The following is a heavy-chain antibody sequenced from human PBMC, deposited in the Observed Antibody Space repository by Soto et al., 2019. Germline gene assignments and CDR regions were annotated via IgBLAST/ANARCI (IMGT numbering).Heavy chain of an antibody. V-gene: IGHV3-30*18. J-gene: IGHJ6*02. CDR1: GFIFNSYG. CDR2: VSNDGSDK. CDR3: AKDEATRYYYGMDV. Sequence: GGSLRLSCAASGFIFNSYGMHWVRQAPGKGLEWVAVVSNDGSDKYYADLVEGRFTISRDNSKNTLFLQMNSLRVEDTAVYYCAKDEATRYYYGMDVWGQGTTVTVSS.